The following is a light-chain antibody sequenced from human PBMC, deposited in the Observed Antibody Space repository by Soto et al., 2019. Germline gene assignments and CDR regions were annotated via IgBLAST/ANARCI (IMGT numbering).Light chain of an antibody. J-gene: IGLJ3*02. CDR3: SSYAGSNLWV. Sequence: QSVLTQPPSVSGSPGQSVTISCTGTSIDVGNFDLVSWYQQPPGTAPKLLIYQVSNRPSGVPDRFSGSQSGNTASLTISGLQAEDEADYYCSSYAGSNLWVFGGGTQLTVL. CDR2: QVS. CDR1: SIDVGNFDL. V-gene: IGLV2-18*02.